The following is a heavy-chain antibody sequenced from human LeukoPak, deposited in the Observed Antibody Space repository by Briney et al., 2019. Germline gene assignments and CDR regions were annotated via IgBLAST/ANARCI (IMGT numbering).Heavy chain of an antibody. CDR1: GYTFTSYG. CDR2: ISAYNGDT. D-gene: IGHD4-17*01. J-gene: IGHJ3*02. V-gene: IGHV1-18*01. Sequence: ASVKVSCKASGYTFTSYGISWLRQAPGQGLEWMGWISAYNGDTNYAQKLRGRVTMTTDTTTSTAYMELRSLRSDDTAVYYCARGGLTTGAFDIWGQGTMVTVSS. CDR3: ARGGLTTGAFDI.